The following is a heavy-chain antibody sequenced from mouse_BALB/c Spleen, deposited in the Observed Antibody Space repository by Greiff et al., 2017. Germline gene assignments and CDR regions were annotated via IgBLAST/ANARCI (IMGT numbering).Heavy chain of an antibody. CDR2: ISSGGSYT. CDR3: ARHENYDGYYGFAY. V-gene: IGHV5-6*01. J-gene: IGHJ3*01. Sequence: EVHLVESGGDLVKPGGSLKLSCAAPGFTFSSYGMSWVRQTPDKRLEWVATISSGGSYTYYPDSVKGRFTISRDNAKNTLYLQMSSLKSEDTAMYYCARHENYDGYYGFAYWGQGTLVTVSA. CDR1: GFTFSSYG. D-gene: IGHD2-3*01.